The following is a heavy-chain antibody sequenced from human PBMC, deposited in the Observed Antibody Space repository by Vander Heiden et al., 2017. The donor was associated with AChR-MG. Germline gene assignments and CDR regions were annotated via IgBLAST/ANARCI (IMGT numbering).Heavy chain of an antibody. V-gene: IGHV3-7*01. Sequence: EVQLVESGGGLVQPGGSLRLSCAASGFTFSSPERTWVRRAPGKGLEWVAKVNKDGREKYYVDSVKGRFTISRDNTKNSRDLQMNSLRAEETAVDYCARDAGTFWGQGALVTVSS. CDR3: ARDAGTF. J-gene: IGHJ4*02. D-gene: IGHD1-1*01. CDR2: VNKDGREK. CDR1: GFTFSSPE.